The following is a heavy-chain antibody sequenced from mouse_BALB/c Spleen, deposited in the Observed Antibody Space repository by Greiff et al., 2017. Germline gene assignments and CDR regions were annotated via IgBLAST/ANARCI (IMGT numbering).Heavy chain of an antibody. CDR2: ISYDGSN. Sequence: VQLKESGPGLVKPSQSLSLTCSVTGYSITSGYYWNWIRQFPGNKLEWMGYISYDGSNNYNPSLKNRISITRDTSKNQFFLKLNSVTTEDTATYYCARDYDYGFGYWGQGTLVTVSA. CDR1: GYSITSGYY. J-gene: IGHJ3*01. CDR3: ARDYDYGFGY. D-gene: IGHD2-4*01. V-gene: IGHV3-6*02.